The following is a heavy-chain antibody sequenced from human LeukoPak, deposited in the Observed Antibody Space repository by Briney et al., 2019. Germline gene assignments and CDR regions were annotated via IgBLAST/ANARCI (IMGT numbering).Heavy chain of an antibody. CDR1: GYTFAGYF. V-gene: IGHV1-2*02. J-gene: IGHJ3*02. CDR3: ARDDSSGYYHRAFDI. Sequence: ASVKVSCKASGYTFAGYFIHWVRPAPGQGVEWMGCIDPNSGATTYSQKFQGRVTLTRGTSISTAYIDLSSLRSDDTAVYYCARDDSSGYYHRAFDIWGQGTMVTVSS. D-gene: IGHD3-22*01. CDR2: IDPNSGAT.